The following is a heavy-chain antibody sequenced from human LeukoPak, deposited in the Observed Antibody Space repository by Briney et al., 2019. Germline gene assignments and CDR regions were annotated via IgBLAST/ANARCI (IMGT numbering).Heavy chain of an antibody. Sequence: SETLSLTCTVSGGSISSYYWSWIRQPPGKGLEWIGYIYYSGSINYNPSLKSRVTISVDTSKNQFSLKLSSVTAADTAVYYCARASPIFGVTYDPWGQGTLVTVSS. V-gene: IGHV4-59*08. CDR1: GGSISSYY. CDR2: IYYSGSI. J-gene: IGHJ5*02. D-gene: IGHD3-3*01. CDR3: ARASPIFGVTYDP.